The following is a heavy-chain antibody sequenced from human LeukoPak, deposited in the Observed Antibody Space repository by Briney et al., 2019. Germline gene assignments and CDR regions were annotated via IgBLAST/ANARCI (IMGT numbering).Heavy chain of an antibody. J-gene: IGHJ4*02. D-gene: IGHD3-9*01. CDR3: ARRGDILVY. V-gene: IGHV4-34*01. CDR1: GGSFSGYY. CDR2: INHGGST. Sequence: SETLSLTCAVYGGSFSGYYWSWIRQPPGKGLEWIGEINHGGSTNYNPSLKSRVTISVDTSKNQFSLKLSSVTAADTAVYYCARRGDILVYWGQGTLVTVSS.